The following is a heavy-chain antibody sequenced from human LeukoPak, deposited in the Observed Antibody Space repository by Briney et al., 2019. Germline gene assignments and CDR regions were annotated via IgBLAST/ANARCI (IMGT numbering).Heavy chain of an antibody. Sequence: PSETLSLTCTVSGGSISSSSYYWGRIRQPPGKGLEWIGSIYYSGSTYYNPSLKSRVTISVDTSKNQFSLKLSSVTAADTAVYYCARSIPAKYCSSTSCHPPYYFDYWGQGTLVTVSS. V-gene: IGHV4-39*07. CDR1: GGSISSSSYY. J-gene: IGHJ4*02. CDR3: ARSIPAKYCSSTSCHPPYYFDY. CDR2: IYYSGST. D-gene: IGHD2-2*01.